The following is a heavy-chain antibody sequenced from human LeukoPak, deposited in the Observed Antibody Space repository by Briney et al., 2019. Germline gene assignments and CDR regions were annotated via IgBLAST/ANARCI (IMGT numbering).Heavy chain of an antibody. D-gene: IGHD6-25*01. CDR2: ISPKDGGT. CDR3: ARDIAPAGAWWFDS. CDR1: GYTFTDYF. Sequence: APVKVSCKTSGYTFTDYFVHWVRQAPGQGLEWMGWISPKDGGTKYAQKFQGSVTMTRDTSISTAYMELIRLTSDDTALYYCARDIAPAGAWWFDSWGQGTLVSVSS. V-gene: IGHV1-2*02. J-gene: IGHJ5*01.